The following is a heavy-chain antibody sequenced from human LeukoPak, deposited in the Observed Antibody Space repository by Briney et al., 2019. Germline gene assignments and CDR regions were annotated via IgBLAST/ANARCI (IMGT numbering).Heavy chain of an antibody. Sequence: SETLSLTCAVYGGSISSYYWSWIRQPAGKGLEWIGRIYTSGSTNYNPSLKSRVTMSVDTSKNQFSLKLSSVTAADTAVYYCAREGGITIFGVVTRGPFDYWGQGTLVTVSS. D-gene: IGHD3-3*01. CDR1: GGSISSYY. V-gene: IGHV4-4*07. CDR2: IYTSGST. CDR3: AREGGITIFGVVTRGPFDY. J-gene: IGHJ4*02.